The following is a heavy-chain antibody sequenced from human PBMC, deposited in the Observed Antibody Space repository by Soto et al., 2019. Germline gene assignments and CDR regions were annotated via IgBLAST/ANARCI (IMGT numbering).Heavy chain of an antibody. V-gene: IGHV3-30-3*01. CDR2: ISNDGSNK. J-gene: IGHJ4*02. CDR3: AKDYDTLTGYWFDY. Sequence: GGSLRLSCGASGFTFSIYPLHWVRQAPGKGLEWVAVISNDGSNKYYADSVKGRFTISRDNSKNTLFLQMNILRAEDTAVYYCAKDYDTLTGYWFDYWGQGTLVTVSS. D-gene: IGHD3-9*01. CDR1: GFTFSIYP.